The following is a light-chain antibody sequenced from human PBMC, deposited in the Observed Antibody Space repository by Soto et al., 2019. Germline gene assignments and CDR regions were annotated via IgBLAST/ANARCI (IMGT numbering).Light chain of an antibody. CDR1: SSDVGGSDY. Sequence: SVLTQPASVSGSPVQSVTISCTGTSSDVGGSDYVSWYQQHPGKAPKRMIYEVSYRPSGVSNRFSGSKSGNTASLTISGLQADDEADYYCNSYTTTGTLVFGGGTKLTVL. J-gene: IGLJ3*02. CDR2: EVS. CDR3: NSYTTTGTLV. V-gene: IGLV2-14*01.